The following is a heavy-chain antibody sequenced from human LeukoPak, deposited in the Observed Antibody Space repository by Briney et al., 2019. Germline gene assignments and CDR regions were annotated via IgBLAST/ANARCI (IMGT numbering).Heavy chain of an antibody. D-gene: IGHD3-10*01. V-gene: IGHV4-59*12. CDR3: ARDGVRSYYDSRNYNWFDP. J-gene: IGHJ5*02. CDR2: IYYSGST. Sequence: PSETLSLTCTVSGGSISGYYWSWIRQPPGKGLECIGYIYYSGSTNYNPSLKSRVTISVDTSRDQFSLKLTSVTAADTAVYYCARDGVRSYYDSRNYNWFDPWGQGTLVTVSS. CDR1: GGSISGYY.